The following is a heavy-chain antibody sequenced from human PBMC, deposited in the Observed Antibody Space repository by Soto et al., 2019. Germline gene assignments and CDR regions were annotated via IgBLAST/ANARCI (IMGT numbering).Heavy chain of an antibody. Sequence: SETLSLTCIVSGGSISGYYWSWIRQPAGKELEWIGRIYSDGTTNYNPSLKGRGTMSVDTSKKQISLKLASVTAADTAMYYCARDRGYRSGSFGSWGQGVLVSVSS. V-gene: IGHV4-4*07. D-gene: IGHD5-18*01. CDR3: ARDRGYRSGSFGS. J-gene: IGHJ5*02. CDR1: GGSISGYY. CDR2: IYSDGTT.